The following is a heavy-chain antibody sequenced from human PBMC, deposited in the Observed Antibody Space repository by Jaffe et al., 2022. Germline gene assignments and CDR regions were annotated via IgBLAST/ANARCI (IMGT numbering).Heavy chain of an antibody. Sequence: QVQLQQSGPGLVKPSQTLSLTCAISGDSVSSNSAAWNWIRQSPSRGLEWLGRTYYRSKWYNDYAVSVKSRISINPDTSKNQFSLQLNSVTPEDTAVYYCARDRGAGYCSSTSCYARFDYWGQGTLVTVSS. D-gene: IGHD2-2*01. J-gene: IGHJ4*02. V-gene: IGHV6-1*01. CDR2: TYYRSKWYN. CDR3: ARDRGAGYCSSTSCYARFDY. CDR1: GDSVSSNSAA.